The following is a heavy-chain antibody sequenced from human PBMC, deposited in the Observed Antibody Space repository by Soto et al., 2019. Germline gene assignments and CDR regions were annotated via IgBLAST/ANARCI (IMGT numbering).Heavy chain of an antibody. CDR2: IIPIFGTA. D-gene: IGHD6-19*01. CDR1: GGTFSSYA. V-gene: IGHV1-69*01. J-gene: IGHJ5*02. Sequence: QVQLVQSGAEVKKPGSSVKVSCKASGGTFSSYAISWVRQAPGQGLEWMGGIIPIFGTANYAQKFQGRVTITADESTSTAYMELSSLRSEDTAVYYCARVGRGTVVGTLEGWFDPWGQGTLVTVSS. CDR3: ARVGRGTVVGTLEGWFDP.